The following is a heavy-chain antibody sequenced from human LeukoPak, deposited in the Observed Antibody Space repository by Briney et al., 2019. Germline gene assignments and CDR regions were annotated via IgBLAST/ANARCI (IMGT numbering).Heavy chain of an antibody. J-gene: IGHJ5*02. CDR1: GYTFTSYD. V-gene: IGHV1-8*01. CDR3: ARGNIAARRGARVNWFDP. CDR2: MNPNSGNT. D-gene: IGHD6-6*01. Sequence: ASVKVSCKASGYTFTSYDINWVRQATGQGLGWMGWMNPNSGNTGYAQKFQGRVTMTRNTSISTAYMELSSLRSEDTAVYYCARGNIAARRGARVNWFDPWGQGTLVTVSS.